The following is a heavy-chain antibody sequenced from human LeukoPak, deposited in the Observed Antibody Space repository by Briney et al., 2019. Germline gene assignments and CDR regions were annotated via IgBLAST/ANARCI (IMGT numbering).Heavy chain of an antibody. V-gene: IGHV3-43*02. Sequence: GGSLRPSCAASGFTFDDYAMHWVRQAPGKGLEWVSLISGDGGSTYYADSVKGRFTISRDNSKNSLYLQMNSLRTEDTALYYCANPNSGWYNYWGQGTLVTVSS. CDR3: ANPNSGWYNY. J-gene: IGHJ4*02. CDR2: ISGDGGST. CDR1: GFTFDDYA. D-gene: IGHD6-19*01.